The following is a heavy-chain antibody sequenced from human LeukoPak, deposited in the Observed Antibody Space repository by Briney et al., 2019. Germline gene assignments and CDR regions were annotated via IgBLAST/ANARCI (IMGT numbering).Heavy chain of an antibody. CDR2: ISAYNGNT. D-gene: IGHD6-13*01. CDR3: ARDRAAGKRVDY. CDR1: GYTFTSYG. Sequence: ASVKVSCKASGYTFTSYGISWVRQAPGQGLEWMGWISAYNGNTNYAQKLQGRVTITTDTSTSTAYMELRSLRSDDTAVYYCARDRAAGKRVDYWGQGTLVTVSS. J-gene: IGHJ4*02. V-gene: IGHV1-18*01.